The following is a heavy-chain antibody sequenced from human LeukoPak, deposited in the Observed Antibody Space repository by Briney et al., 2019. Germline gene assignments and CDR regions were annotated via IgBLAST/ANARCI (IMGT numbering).Heavy chain of an antibody. Sequence: GGPLRLFCGASGFPFSIYDMNGVREAPGKGLEGVSYISSSGSTIYYADSVKGRFTISRDNAKNSLYLQMNSLRAEDTAVYYCARDRPLSSGWYLYYFDYWGQGTLVTVSS. V-gene: IGHV3-48*03. CDR2: ISSSGSTI. D-gene: IGHD6-19*01. J-gene: IGHJ4*02. CDR1: GFPFSIYD. CDR3: ARDRPLSSGWYLYYFDY.